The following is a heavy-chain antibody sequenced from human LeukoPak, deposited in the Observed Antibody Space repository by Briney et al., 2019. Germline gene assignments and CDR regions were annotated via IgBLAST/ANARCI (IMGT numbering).Heavy chain of an antibody. D-gene: IGHD4-17*01. CDR1: GGSISSYY. CDR3: ARARGDYLFDY. J-gene: IGHJ4*02. Sequence: SETLSLTCTVSGGSISSYYWSWIRQPPGKGLEWIGSIYYSGNTYYKPSLKSRVTISVDTSKNQFSLKLSSVTAADTAVYYCARARGDYLFDYWGQGTLVTVSS. CDR2: IYYSGNT. V-gene: IGHV4-59*01.